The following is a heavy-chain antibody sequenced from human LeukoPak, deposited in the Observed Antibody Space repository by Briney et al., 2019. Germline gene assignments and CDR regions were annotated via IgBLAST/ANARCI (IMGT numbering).Heavy chain of an antibody. CDR2: ISGSGGSP. V-gene: IGHV3-23*01. Sequence: GGSLILSCAASGFTFSSYAMSWVRQAPGKGLEWVSTISGSGGSPYYADSLNGRFTISRDNSKNTLYLQVNSLRADDTAVYYCAKRPSSGTYPFYFDYWGQGTLVTVSS. J-gene: IGHJ4*02. CDR1: GFTFSSYA. CDR3: AKRPSSGTYPFYFDY. D-gene: IGHD1-26*01.